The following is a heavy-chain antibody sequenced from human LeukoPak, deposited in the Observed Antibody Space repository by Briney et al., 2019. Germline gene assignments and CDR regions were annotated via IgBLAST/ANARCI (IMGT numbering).Heavy chain of an antibody. CDR2: IYYSGST. CDR1: GGSISSYY. V-gene: IGHV4-59*08. D-gene: IGHD6-19*01. CDR3: AGYSSGWYVDAFDI. Sequence: SETLSLTCTVSGGSISSYYWSWIRQPPGKGLEWIGYIYYSGSTNYNPSLKSRVTISVDTSKNQLSLKLSSVTAADTAVYYCAGYSSGWYVDAFDIWGQGTMVTVSS. J-gene: IGHJ3*02.